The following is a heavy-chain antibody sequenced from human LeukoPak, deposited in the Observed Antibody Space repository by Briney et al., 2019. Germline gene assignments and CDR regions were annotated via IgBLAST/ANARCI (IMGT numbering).Heavy chain of an antibody. CDR3: ARGRGWYCSSTSCQRFAEYFQH. V-gene: IGHV3-30*04. CDR1: GFTFSSYA. CDR2: ISYDGSNK. Sequence: LPGGSLRLSCAASGFTFSSYAMHWVRQAPGKGLEWVAVISYDGSNKYYADSVKGRFTISRDNSKNTLYLQMNSPRAEDTAVYYCARGRGWYCSSTSCQRFAEYFQHWGQGTLVTVSS. D-gene: IGHD2-2*01. J-gene: IGHJ1*01.